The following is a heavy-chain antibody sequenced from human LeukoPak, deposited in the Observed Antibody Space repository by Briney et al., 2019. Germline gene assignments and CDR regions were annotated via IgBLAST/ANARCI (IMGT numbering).Heavy chain of an antibody. D-gene: IGHD6-13*01. CDR1: GGTFSSYA. CDR2: IIPIFGTA. CDR3: ARGHSSWLNWFDP. V-gene: IGHV1-69*13. Sequence: SVKVSCKASGGTFSSYAISWVRQAPGQGLEWMGGIIPIFGTANYAQKFQGRVTITADESTSTAYMELSSLRSEDTAVYYCARGHSSWLNWFDPWGQGTLVTVSS. J-gene: IGHJ5*02.